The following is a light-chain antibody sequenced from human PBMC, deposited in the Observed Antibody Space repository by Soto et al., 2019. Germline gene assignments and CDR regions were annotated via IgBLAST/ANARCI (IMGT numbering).Light chain of an antibody. CDR3: CSYAGNSTWV. V-gene: IGLV2-23*01. J-gene: IGLJ3*02. CDR2: EGS. CDR1: NRDVGTYNL. Sequence: QSALTQPASVAGSPGQSIAISCTGSNRDVGTYNLVSWYQQHPGKAPKLTISEGSKRPSGVSDRFSGSKSGNTASLTISGLQAEDEADYYCCSYAGNSTWVFGGGTNLTVL.